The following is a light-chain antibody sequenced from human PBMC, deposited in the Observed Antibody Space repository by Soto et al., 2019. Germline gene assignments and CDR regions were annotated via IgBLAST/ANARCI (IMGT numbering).Light chain of an antibody. Sequence: QSVLTQPPSLSGAPGQRITISCTGTSSNLGAAFAVQWYQQLPGAAPKLIIYEVRNRPSGISSRFSGSRSGNTASLTISGLQSEDEGDYYCSAYTARSTLVFGGGTKVTVL. CDR3: SAYTARSTLV. CDR1: SSNLGAAFA. J-gene: IGLJ3*02. V-gene: IGLV1-40*01. CDR2: EVR.